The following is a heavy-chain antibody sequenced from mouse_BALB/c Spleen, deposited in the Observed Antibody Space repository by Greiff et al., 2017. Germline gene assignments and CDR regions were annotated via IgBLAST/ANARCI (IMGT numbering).Heavy chain of an antibody. Sequence: EVHLVESGGGLVQPGGSLRLSCATSGFTFSDFYMEWVRQPPGKRLEWIAASRNKANDYATEYSASVKGRFIVSRDTSQSILYLQMNALRAEDTAIYYCAREARYDGYSWFAYWGQGTLVTVSA. CDR1: GFTFSDFY. CDR3: AREARYDGYSWFAY. CDR2: SRNKANDYAT. D-gene: IGHD2-3*01. V-gene: IGHV7-1*02. J-gene: IGHJ3*01.